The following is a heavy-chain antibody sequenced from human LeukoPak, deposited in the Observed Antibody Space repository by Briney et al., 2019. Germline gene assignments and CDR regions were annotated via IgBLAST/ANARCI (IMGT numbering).Heavy chain of an antibody. D-gene: IGHD1-26*01. J-gene: IGHJ4*02. CDR3: VRGGANRFDH. CDR1: GFSLSDYW. Sequence: GGSLRLSCAASGFSLSDYWMSWVRQAPGKGLEWVGKIGADGSEKYYVDSVKGRFTLSRDNARNSLYLQMNSLRDEDTAVYYCVRGGANRFDHWGQGTLVIVPS. V-gene: IGHV3-7*01. CDR2: IGADGSEK.